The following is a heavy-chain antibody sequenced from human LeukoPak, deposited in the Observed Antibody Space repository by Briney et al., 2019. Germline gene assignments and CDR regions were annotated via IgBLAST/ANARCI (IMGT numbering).Heavy chain of an antibody. D-gene: IGHD4-17*01. Sequence: PGGSLRLSCSASGFTFNRFYLHWVRQAPGKGLEFVSHISSNGATTYYADSVKGRFTISRDNSKNTLYLQMNSLRAEDTAVYYCAKGGGYAVTRAFDIWGQGTMVTVSS. J-gene: IGHJ3*02. CDR1: GFTFNRFY. V-gene: IGHV3-64*04. CDR3: AKGGGYAVTRAFDI. CDR2: ISSNGATT.